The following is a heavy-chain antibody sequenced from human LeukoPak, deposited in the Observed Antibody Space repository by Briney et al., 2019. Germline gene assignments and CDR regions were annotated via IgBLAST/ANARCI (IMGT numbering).Heavy chain of an antibody. J-gene: IGHJ6*02. CDR3: ARHTVWAGYYYYYGMDV. CDR2: IYYSGST. Sequence: PSETLSLTCTVSGGSISSYYWSWIRQPPGKGLEWIGYIYYSGSTNYNPSRKSRVTISVDTSKNQFSLKLSSVTAADTAVYYCARHTVWAGYYYYYGMDVWGQGTTVTVSS. D-gene: IGHD4-11*01. V-gene: IGHV4-59*08. CDR1: GGSISSYY.